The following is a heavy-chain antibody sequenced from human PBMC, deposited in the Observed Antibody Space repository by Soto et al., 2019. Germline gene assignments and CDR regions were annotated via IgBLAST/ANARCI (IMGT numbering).Heavy chain of an antibody. D-gene: IGHD5-18*01. J-gene: IGHJ3*02. Sequence: QVQLQESGPGLVKPSETLSLTCTVSGGSISSYYWSWIRQPAGKGLEWIGRFYTSGSTNYNPSLKSRVTMSVDTSKNQFSLKLSSVTAADTAVYYCARELTRGYSHGEDAFDIWGQGTMVTVSS. V-gene: IGHV4-4*07. CDR1: GGSISSYY. CDR3: ARELTRGYSHGEDAFDI. CDR2: FYTSGST.